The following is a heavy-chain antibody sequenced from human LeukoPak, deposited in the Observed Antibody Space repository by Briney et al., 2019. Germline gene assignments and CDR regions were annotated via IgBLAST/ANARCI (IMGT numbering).Heavy chain of an antibody. Sequence: SETLSLTCAVYGGSFSGYYWSWIRQPPGKGLEWIGEINHSGSTNYNPSLKSRVTISVDTSKNQFSLRLSSVTAADAAVYYCVRDRELNYWGQGTLVTVTS. V-gene: IGHV4-34*01. D-gene: IGHD1-26*01. CDR3: VRDRELNY. CDR1: GGSFSGYY. CDR2: INHSGST. J-gene: IGHJ4*02.